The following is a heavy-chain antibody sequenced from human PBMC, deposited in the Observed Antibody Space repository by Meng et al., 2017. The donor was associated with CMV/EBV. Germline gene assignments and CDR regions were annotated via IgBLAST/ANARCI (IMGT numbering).Heavy chain of an antibody. J-gene: IGHJ4*02. CDR3: ARQLGQKTYYFDY. CDR2: IYYSGST. Sequence: GSLRLSCTVSGGSISSSRYYWGWIRQPPGKGLEWIGSIYYSGSTYYNPSLKSRVTISVDTSKNQFSLKLSSVTAADTAVYYCARQLGQKTYYFDYWGQGTLVTVSS. CDR1: GGSISSSRYY. D-gene: IGHD7-27*01. V-gene: IGHV4-39*01.